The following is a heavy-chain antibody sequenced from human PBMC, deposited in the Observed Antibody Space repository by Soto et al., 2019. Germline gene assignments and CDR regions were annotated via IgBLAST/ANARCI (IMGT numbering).Heavy chain of an antibody. CDR2: ISGSGGST. D-gene: IGHD3-22*01. CDR1: GFTFSTYA. J-gene: IGHJ4*02. CDR3: AKSLGYYDSSGFYSNFDY. V-gene: IGHV3-23*01. Sequence: LRLSCAASGFTFSTYAMSWVRQAPGKGLEWVSGISGSGGSTYFADSVKGRFTISRDNSKNTLHLQMNSLRAEDTAVYYCAKSLGYYDSSGFYSNFDYWGQGTLVTVSS.